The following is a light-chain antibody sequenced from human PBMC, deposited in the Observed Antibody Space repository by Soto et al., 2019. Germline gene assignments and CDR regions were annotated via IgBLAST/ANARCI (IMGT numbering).Light chain of an antibody. V-gene: IGKV2-30*01. J-gene: IGKJ1*01. CDR2: KVS. CDR1: QSLLYSDGNTY. Sequence: DVVMTQSPLSLPVTLGQPASISCRSSQSLLYSDGNTYLSWFQQRPGQSPRRLIYKVSNRDSGVPDRFSGSGSGTGFTLKISGGEAEDVGVYYCMQGTYWPPRRFGQGTKVEIK. CDR3: MQGTYWPPRR.